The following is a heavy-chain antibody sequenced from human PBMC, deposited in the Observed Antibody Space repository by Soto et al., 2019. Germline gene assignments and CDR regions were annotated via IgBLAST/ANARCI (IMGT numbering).Heavy chain of an antibody. D-gene: IGHD3-22*01. CDR2: IYYSGST. CDR1: GGSISSGDYY. Sequence: QVQLQESGPGLVKPSQTLSLTCTVSGGSISSGDYYWSWIRQPPGKGLEWIGYIYYSGSTYYNPSLKSRVTISVDTSKNQFSLKLSSVTAADTAVYYCARYSYYYDSSGYRPLDYWGQGTLVTVS. CDR3: ARYSYYYDSSGYRPLDY. V-gene: IGHV4-30-4*01. J-gene: IGHJ4*02.